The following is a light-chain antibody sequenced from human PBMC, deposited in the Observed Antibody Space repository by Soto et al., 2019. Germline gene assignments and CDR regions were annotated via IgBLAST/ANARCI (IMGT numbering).Light chain of an antibody. CDR3: QQYFNWPLTWT. CDR1: QSVRTN. Sequence: EVVLTQSPATLSVSAGGTVTLSCRASQSVRTNVAWYQQIPGQAPRLLVYGASTRDTGVPARFTGSGSGIEFSLTISSLLSEDSAFSYCQQYFNWPLTWTFGPGTKVQIK. J-gene: IGKJ1*01. V-gene: IGKV3-15*01. CDR2: GAS.